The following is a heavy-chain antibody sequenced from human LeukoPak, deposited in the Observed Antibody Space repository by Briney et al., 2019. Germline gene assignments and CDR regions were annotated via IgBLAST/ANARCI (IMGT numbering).Heavy chain of an antibody. CDR3: ARTDTSGHYFFEY. CDR2: IYPGDSDT. V-gene: IGHV5-51*01. J-gene: IGHJ4*02. D-gene: IGHD3-22*01. Sequence: GESLKISCKGSGYSFTTYWIGWVRQMPGKGLEWMGIIYPGDSDTRYSPSFQGQVTISADKSISTAYLQWSSPQASDTAMYYCARTDTSGHYFFEYWGQGTLVTVSS. CDR1: GYSFTTYW.